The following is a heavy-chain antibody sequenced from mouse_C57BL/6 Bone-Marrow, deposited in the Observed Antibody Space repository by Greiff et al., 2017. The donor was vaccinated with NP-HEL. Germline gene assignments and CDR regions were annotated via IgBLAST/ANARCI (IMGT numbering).Heavy chain of an antibody. J-gene: IGHJ1*03. Sequence: EVKVEESGGGLVKPGGSLKLSCAASGFTFSDYGMHWVRQAPEKGLEWVAYISSGIITIYYADTVKGRFTISRDNAKNTLFLQMTSLRSEDTAMYYCARPYDGYRRGYFDVWGTGTTVTVSS. D-gene: IGHD2-3*01. CDR2: ISSGIITI. CDR1: GFTFSDYG. CDR3: ARPYDGYRRGYFDV. V-gene: IGHV5-17*01.